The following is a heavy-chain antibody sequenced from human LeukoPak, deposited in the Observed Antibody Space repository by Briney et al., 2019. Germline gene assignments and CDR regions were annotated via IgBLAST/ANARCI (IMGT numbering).Heavy chain of an antibody. D-gene: IGHD6-13*01. CDR3: AKEQQLAHHNFDY. J-gene: IGHJ4*02. V-gene: IGHV3-30*18. CDR2: ISYDGSNK. Sequence: GGSLRLSCAASGFTFSSYGMHWVRQAPGKGLEWVAVISYDGSNKYYADSVKGRFTISRDNSKNTLYLQMNSLRAEDTAVYYCAKEQQLAHHNFDYWGQGTLVTVSS. CDR1: GFTFSSYG.